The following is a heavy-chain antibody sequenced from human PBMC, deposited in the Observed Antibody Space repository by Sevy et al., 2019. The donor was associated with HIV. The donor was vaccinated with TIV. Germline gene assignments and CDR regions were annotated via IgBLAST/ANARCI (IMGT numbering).Heavy chain of an antibody. CDR2: IYYTGST. CDR1: GGSISSRSFY. Sequence: SETLSLTCTVSGGSISSRSFYWGWIRQPPGKGLEWIGNIYYTGSTYYNPSLKSRVTISVDRSKNQFTLKLTSVTAADTAVYYCAGGAEGYCSSTSCFDYWGQGTLVTVSS. V-gene: IGHV4-39*01. D-gene: IGHD2-2*01. CDR3: AGGAEGYCSSTSCFDY. J-gene: IGHJ4*02.